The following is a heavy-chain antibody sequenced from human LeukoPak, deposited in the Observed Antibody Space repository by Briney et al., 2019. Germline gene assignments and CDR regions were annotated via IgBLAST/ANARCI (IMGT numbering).Heavy chain of an antibody. Sequence: ASVKVSCKASGYTFTSYYMHWVRQAPGQGLEWMGIINPSGGSTSYAQKFQGRVTMTRDTSTSTVYMELSSLRSEDTAVYYCASWAAAGTDFDYWGQGTLVTVSS. D-gene: IGHD6-13*01. CDR3: ASWAAAGTDFDY. CDR1: GYTFTSYY. J-gene: IGHJ4*02. V-gene: IGHV1-46*01. CDR2: INPSGGST.